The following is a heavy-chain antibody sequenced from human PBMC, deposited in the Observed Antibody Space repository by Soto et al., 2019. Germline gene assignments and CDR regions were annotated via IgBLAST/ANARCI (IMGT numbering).Heavy chain of an antibody. CDR1: GFTVTSNS. CDR2: IYNGGST. V-gene: IGHV3-53*02. Sequence: EVQMVETGGGLIRPGGSLRLSCAGSGFTVTSNSVSWVRQAPGKGLEWVSVIYNGGSTYYADSVKGRFTISRDNSKNTLYLQMNSLRVEDTAIYYCASPSLSRTYWDQGTLVTVSS. CDR3: ASPSLSRTY. D-gene: IGHD3-10*01. J-gene: IGHJ4*02.